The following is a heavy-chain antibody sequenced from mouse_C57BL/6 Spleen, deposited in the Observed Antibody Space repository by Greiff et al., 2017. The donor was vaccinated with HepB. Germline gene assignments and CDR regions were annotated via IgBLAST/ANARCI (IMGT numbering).Heavy chain of an antibody. CDR2: IDPSDSYT. CDR3: ARRYDYEYYYAMDY. V-gene: IGHV1-50*01. J-gene: IGHJ4*01. Sequence: VQLQQSGAELVKPGASVKLSCKASGYTFTSYWMQWVKQRPGQGLEWIGEIDPSDSYTNYNQKFKGKAILTVDTSSSTAYMQLSSLTSEDSAVYYCARRYDYEYYYAMDYWGQGTSVTVSA. CDR1: GYTFTSYW. D-gene: IGHD2-4*01.